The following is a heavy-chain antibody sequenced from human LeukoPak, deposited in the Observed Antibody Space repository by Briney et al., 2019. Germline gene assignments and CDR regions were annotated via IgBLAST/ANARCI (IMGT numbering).Heavy chain of an antibody. Sequence: GGSLRLSCAASGFTFSSYAMHWVRQAPGKGLEWVAVISYDGSNKYYADSVKGRFTISRDNSKNTLYLQMNSLRAEDTAVYYCARGPYYYDSSGTGLMDYWGQGTLVTVSS. CDR1: GFTFSSYA. D-gene: IGHD3-22*01. CDR3: ARGPYYYDSSGTGLMDY. J-gene: IGHJ4*02. V-gene: IGHV3-30-3*01. CDR2: ISYDGSNK.